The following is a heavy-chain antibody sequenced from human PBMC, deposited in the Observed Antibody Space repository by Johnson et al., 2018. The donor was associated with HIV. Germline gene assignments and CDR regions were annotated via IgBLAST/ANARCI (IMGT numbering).Heavy chain of an antibody. V-gene: IGHV3-11*01. CDR1: GFSFSDFY. CDR2: MSSSGSTI. J-gene: IGHJ3*01. D-gene: IGHD3-16*01. Sequence: VQLVESGGGVVQPGRSLRLSCAASGFSFSDFYMSWIRQAPGKGLEWISYMSSSGSTIYHAASVKGRFIISRDNAKNSLYLRMDSLRTEDTALYYCAKDQNYGSYLLSFDVWGQGTMVTVSS. CDR3: AKDQNYGSYLLSFDV.